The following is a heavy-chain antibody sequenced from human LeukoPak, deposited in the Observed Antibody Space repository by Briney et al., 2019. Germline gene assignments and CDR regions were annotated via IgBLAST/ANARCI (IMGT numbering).Heavy chain of an antibody. CDR3: ARDLAYYGSGSYDY. V-gene: IGHV1-69*05. D-gene: IGHD3-10*01. J-gene: IGHJ4*02. CDR2: IIPIFGTA. CDR1: GGTFSSYA. Sequence: SVKVSCKASGGTFSSYAISWVRQAPGQGLEWMGRIIPIFGTANYAQKFQGRVTITTGESTSTAYMELSSLRSEDMAVYYCARDLAYYGSGSYDYWGQGTLVTVSS.